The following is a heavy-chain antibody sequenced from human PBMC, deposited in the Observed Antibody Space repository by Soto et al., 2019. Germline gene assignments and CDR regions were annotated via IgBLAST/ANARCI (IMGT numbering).Heavy chain of an antibody. CDR1: GGSISSYY. J-gene: IGHJ4*02. V-gene: IGHV4-59*08. Sequence: PSETLSLTCTVSGGSISSYYWSWIRQPPGKGLEWIGYIYYSGSTNYNPSLKSRVTISVDTSKSQFSLKLSSVTAADTAVYYCARLWFGEPVDYWGQGTLVTVSS. CDR2: IYYSGST. CDR3: ARLWFGEPVDY. D-gene: IGHD3-10*01.